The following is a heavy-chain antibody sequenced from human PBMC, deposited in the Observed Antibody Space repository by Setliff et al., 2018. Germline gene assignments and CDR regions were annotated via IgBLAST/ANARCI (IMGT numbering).Heavy chain of an antibody. Sequence: AGGSLRLSCAASGFSFSSYAMSWVRQAPGKGLEWISKISGNGITIYYADSVRGRFTISRDNAKNSLYLQMNSLRVEDTALYYCARDGVFYAMDVWGHGTTVTVSS. J-gene: IGHJ6*02. CDR1: GFSFSSYA. CDR2: ISGNGITI. V-gene: IGHV3-48*03. D-gene: IGHD3-10*01. CDR3: ARDGVFYAMDV.